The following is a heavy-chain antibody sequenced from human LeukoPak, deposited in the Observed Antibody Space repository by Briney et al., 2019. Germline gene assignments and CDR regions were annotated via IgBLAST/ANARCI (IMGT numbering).Heavy chain of an antibody. CDR2: IIPIFGTA. Sequence: ASVKVSCKASGYTFTSYYMHWVRQAPGQGLEWMGGIIPIFGTANYAQKFQGRVTITADKSTSTAYMELSSLRSEDTAVYYCARDHLRAYNWNDVRWFDPWGQGTLVTVSS. V-gene: IGHV1-69*06. J-gene: IGHJ5*02. D-gene: IGHD1-20*01. CDR3: ARDHLRAYNWNDVRWFDP. CDR1: GYTFTSYY.